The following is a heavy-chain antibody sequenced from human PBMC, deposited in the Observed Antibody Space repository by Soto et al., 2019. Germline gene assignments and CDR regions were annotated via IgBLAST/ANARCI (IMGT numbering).Heavy chain of an antibody. CDR1: GFTFSHYY. V-gene: IGHV3-11*01. CDR2: ISSSGSTI. CDR3: AGGDMSGYYRYYYYYGMDG. Sequence: GGTLRLSCAASGFTFSHYYMIWIRQAPGKGLEWVSYISSSGSTIYYADSVKGRFTISRENANNSLDLQMNSLIAEDTAVYYCAGGDMSGYYRYYYYYGMDGWGQGTTVTVSS. J-gene: IGHJ6*02. D-gene: IGHD3-22*01.